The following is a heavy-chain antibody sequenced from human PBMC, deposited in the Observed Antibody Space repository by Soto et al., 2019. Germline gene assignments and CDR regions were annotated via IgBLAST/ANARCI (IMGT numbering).Heavy chain of an antibody. D-gene: IGHD3-3*01. CDR1: GGTFSSYS. V-gene: IGHV1-69*01. Sequence: QVQLVQSGAEVKEPGSSVKVSCKASGGTFSSYSISWVRQAPGQGLEWMGGIIPILGTVQYAQMFQGRLTITADESTSTAYIELSRLKSDDMAVYYCATRVSISGVVISWFDPWGRGTLVTVSS. CDR2: IIPILGTV. J-gene: IGHJ5*01. CDR3: ATRVSISGVVISWFDP.